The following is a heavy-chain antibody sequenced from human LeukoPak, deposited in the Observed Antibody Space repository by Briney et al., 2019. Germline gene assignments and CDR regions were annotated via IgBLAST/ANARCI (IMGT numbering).Heavy chain of an antibody. D-gene: IGHD6-13*01. V-gene: IGHV5-51*01. CDR2: IFPRDSDT. J-gene: IGHJ4*02. CDR3: ARRSGISWYMDY. Sequence: GESLKISCKGSEYSFSSYWIAWVRQMPGRGLEWMGIIFPRDSDTIYSPSFQGHVTISADKSISTAYLRWNSLQSSDTAIYYCARRSGISWYMDYWGQGTLVTVSS. CDR1: EYSFSSYW.